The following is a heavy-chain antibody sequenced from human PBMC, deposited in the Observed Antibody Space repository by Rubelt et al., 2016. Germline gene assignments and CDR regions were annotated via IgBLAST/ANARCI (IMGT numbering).Heavy chain of an antibody. Sequence: PGKGLEWISYISYSSLTMYYADSVKGRFTISRDNAKNSLYLDMSSLTVEDTAVYYCARAIMTTVSYGMDVWGQGTTVTVSS. J-gene: IGHJ6*02. D-gene: IGHD4-17*01. CDR3: ARAIMTTVSYGMDV. CDR2: ISYSSLTM. V-gene: IGHV3-48*04.